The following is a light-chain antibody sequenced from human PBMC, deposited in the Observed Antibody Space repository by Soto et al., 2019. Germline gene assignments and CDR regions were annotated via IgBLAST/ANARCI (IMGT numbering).Light chain of an antibody. CDR1: SSDVGGYNY. CDR3: SSYTSSSTLVV. V-gene: IGLV2-14*01. J-gene: IGLJ2*01. CDR2: DVS. Sequence: QSALTQPASVSGSPGQSITISCTGTSSDVGGYNYVSWYQQHPGKAPKLMIYDVSQRPSGVSNRFSGSKSGNTASLNISGLQAEDEADYYCSSYTSSSTLVVFGGGTKLTVL.